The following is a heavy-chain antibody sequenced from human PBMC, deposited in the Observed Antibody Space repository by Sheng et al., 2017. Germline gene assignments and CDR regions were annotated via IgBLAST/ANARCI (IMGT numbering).Heavy chain of an antibody. V-gene: IGHV1-69*05. D-gene: IGHD2-15*01. Sequence: QVQLVQSGAEVKKPGSSVKVSCKASGGTFGSYAVSWVRQAPGQGLEWMGGIIPLLGTTTYAQNFQDRITITTDESTTTAYMALSSLRSEDTAVYFCARAQDRYCIHSNCIFDYWGQGTLVTVSS. CDR2: IIPLLGTT. CDR3: ARAQDRYCIHSNCIFDY. CDR1: GGTFGSYA. J-gene: IGHJ4*01.